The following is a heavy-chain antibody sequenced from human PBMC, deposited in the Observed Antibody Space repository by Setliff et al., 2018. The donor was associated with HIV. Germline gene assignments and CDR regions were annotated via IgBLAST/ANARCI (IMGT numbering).Heavy chain of an antibody. D-gene: IGHD3-22*01. J-gene: IGHJ4*02. CDR2: VYYSGST. CDR3: ARNLDTSANYFTPFFDY. V-gene: IGHV4-34*01. CDR1: GGSFSGHY. Sequence: SETLSLTCAVYGGSFSGHYWSWIRQPPGKGLEWIGSVYYSGSTYYNPSLKSRVIISLDTSKKQVSLKVTSVTAADTALYYCARNLDTSANYFTPFFDYWGQATLVTVSS.